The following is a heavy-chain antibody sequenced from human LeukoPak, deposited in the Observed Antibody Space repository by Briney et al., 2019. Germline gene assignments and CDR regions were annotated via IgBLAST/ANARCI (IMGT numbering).Heavy chain of an antibody. D-gene: IGHD4-17*01. CDR1: RFTFTTYA. CDR2: IRGSGGTT. CDR3: ATDPNGDYFGAFDN. Sequence: GGSLRLSCVGSRFTFTTYAMTWVRQAPGKGLEWVSSIRGSGGTTLYADSVKGRFTISRDNSKNTLFLQMNSLSAEDTDVYYCATDPNGDYFGAFDNWGQGTMVTVSS. V-gene: IGHV3-23*01. J-gene: IGHJ3*02.